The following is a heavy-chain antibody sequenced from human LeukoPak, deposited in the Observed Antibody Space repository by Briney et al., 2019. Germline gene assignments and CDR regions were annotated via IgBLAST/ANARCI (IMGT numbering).Heavy chain of an antibody. CDR2: IYYSGST. D-gene: IGHD2-15*01. V-gene: IGHV4-59*02. CDR1: GGSVSSYY. J-gene: IGHJ5*02. Sequence: KASETLSLTCTVSGGSVSSYYWSWIRQPPGKGLEWIGYIYYSGSTNYNPSLKSRVTISVDMSKNQLSLKLSSVTAADTAVYYCARGGSRIANWFDPWGQGTLVTVSS. CDR3: ARGGSRIANWFDP.